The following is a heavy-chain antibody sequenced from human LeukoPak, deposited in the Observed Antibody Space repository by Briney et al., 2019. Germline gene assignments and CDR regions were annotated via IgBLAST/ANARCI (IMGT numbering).Heavy chain of an antibody. CDR2: IRYDGSNK. Sequence: PGGSLRLSCAASGFTFSSYGMHWVRQAPGKGLEWVAFIRYDGSNKYYADSVKGRFTISRDNSKNTLYLQMNSQRAEDTAVYYCAKKGLHYGSDFKDFDYWGQGTLVTVSS. D-gene: IGHD3-10*01. CDR3: AKKGLHYGSDFKDFDY. CDR1: GFTFSSYG. J-gene: IGHJ4*02. V-gene: IGHV3-30*02.